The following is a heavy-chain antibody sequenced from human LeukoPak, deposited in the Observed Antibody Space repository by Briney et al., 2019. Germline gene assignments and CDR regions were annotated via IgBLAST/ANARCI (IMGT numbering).Heavy chain of an antibody. CDR1: GYTFTSYD. CDR3: ARVRRVYYYYGMDV. V-gene: IGHV1-8*01. J-gene: IGHJ6*02. Sequence: ASVKVSCKASGYTFTSYDINWVRQATGQGLEWMGWMNPNGGNTGYAQKFQGRVTMTRNTSISTAYMELSSLRSEDTAVYYCARVRRVYYYYGMDVWGQGTTVTVSS. CDR2: MNPNGGNT.